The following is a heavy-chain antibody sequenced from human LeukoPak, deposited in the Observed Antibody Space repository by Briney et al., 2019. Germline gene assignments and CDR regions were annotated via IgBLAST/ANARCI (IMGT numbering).Heavy chain of an antibody. J-gene: IGHJ4*02. D-gene: IGHD3-10*01. Sequence: GGSLRLSCAASGFTLSNSAMHWVRQAPGKGLEWVAFMSYDGGNKYYADSVKGRFTISRDNSNNTLYLQVNSLRAEDTAAYYCARDRNGQGKFDYWGRGTLVIVSS. CDR2: MSYDGGNK. V-gene: IGHV3-33*01. CDR3: ARDRNGQGKFDY. CDR1: GFTLSNSA.